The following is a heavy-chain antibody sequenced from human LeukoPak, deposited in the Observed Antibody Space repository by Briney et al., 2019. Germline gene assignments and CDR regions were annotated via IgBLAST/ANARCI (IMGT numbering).Heavy chain of an antibody. D-gene: IGHD5-18*01. V-gene: IGHV4-34*01. CDR3: ASRRRGYSYGYLVY. Sequence: PSETLSLTCAVYGGSFSGYYWSWIRQPPGKGLEWIGEINHSGSTNYNPSLKSRVTISVGTSKNQFSLKLSSVTAADTAVYYCASRRRGYSYGYLVYWGQGTLVTVSS. J-gene: IGHJ4*02. CDR2: INHSGST. CDR1: GGSFSGYY.